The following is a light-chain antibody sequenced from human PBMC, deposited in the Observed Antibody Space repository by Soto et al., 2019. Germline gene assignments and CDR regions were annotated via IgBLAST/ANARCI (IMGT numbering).Light chain of an antibody. J-gene: IGKJ1*01. CDR1: QSIGYW. CDR2: RTS. CDR3: QQYSRDWT. Sequence: DIQMTQSPSTLSAFVGERVTISCRASQSIGYWLAWYQQKPGEAPVLLIERTSSLQSGVPSRFFGSGSGTEFTLTSTSLQPDDFGTDYCQQYSRDWTFRPGTKVEI. V-gene: IGKV1-5*03.